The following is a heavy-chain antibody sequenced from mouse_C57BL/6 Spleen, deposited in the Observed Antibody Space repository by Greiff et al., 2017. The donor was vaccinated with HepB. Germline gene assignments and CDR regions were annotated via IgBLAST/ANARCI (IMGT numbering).Heavy chain of an antibody. CDR3: ARGTYGSSYWYFDV. CDR1: GFTFSDYG. Sequence: DVMLVESGGGLVKPGGSLKLSCAASGFTFSDYGMHWVRQAPEKGLEWVAYISSGSSTIYYADTVKGRFTISRDNAKNTLFLQMTSLRSEDTAMYYCARGTYGSSYWYFDVWGTGTTVTVSS. J-gene: IGHJ1*03. CDR2: ISSGSSTI. D-gene: IGHD1-1*01. V-gene: IGHV5-17*01.